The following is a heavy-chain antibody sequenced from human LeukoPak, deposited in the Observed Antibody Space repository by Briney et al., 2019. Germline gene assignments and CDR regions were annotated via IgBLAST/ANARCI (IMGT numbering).Heavy chain of an antibody. J-gene: IGHJ5*02. D-gene: IGHD2/OR15-2a*01. Sequence: GGSLRLSCAASGFTFSSYAMSWVRQAPGKGLEWVSAISGSGGSTYYADSVKGRFTISRDNSKNTLYLQMNSLRAEDTAVYYCARVTLLSSLPFNWFDPWGQGTLVTVSS. CDR1: GFTFSSYA. CDR2: ISGSGGST. CDR3: ARVTLLSSLPFNWFDP. V-gene: IGHV3-23*01.